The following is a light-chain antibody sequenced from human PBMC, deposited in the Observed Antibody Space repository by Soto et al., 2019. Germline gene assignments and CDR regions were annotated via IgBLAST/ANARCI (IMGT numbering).Light chain of an antibody. CDR3: SSYTSSSTLYV. V-gene: IGLV2-14*01. CDR1: SSDVGGYNY. CDR2: EVS. Sequence: ALAQPASVSGSPGQSITISCTGTSSDVGGYNYVSWYQQHPGKAPKLMIYEVSNRPSGVSNRFSGSKSGNTASLTISGLQAEDEADYYCSSYTSSSTLYVFGTGTKVTVL. J-gene: IGLJ1*01.